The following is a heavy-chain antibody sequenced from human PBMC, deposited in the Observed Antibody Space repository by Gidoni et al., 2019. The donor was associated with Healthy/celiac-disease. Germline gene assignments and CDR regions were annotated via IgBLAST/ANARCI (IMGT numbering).Heavy chain of an antibody. CDR1: GGTFSSYT. CDR3: ARDRSRDGYNPYYYYGMDV. V-gene: IGHV1-69*08. J-gene: IGHJ6*02. D-gene: IGHD5-12*01. CDR2: IIPILGIA. Sequence: QVQLVQSGAEVKKPGSSVKVSCKASGGTFSSYTTSWVRQAPGQGLEWMGRIIPILGIANYAQKCQGRVTITADKSTSTAYMELSSLRSEDTAVYYCARDRSRDGYNPYYYYGMDVWGQGTTVTVSS.